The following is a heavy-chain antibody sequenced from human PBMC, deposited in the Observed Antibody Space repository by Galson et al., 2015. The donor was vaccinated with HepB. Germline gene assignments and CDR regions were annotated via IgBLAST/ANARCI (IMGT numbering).Heavy chain of an antibody. CDR2: IYSGGST. Sequence: SLRLSCAASGFTVSSNYMSWVRQAPGKGLEWVAVIYSGGSTYYADSVKGRFTISRDNSKKTQYLQMNSLRAEDTAVYYCARIASYSYYGIDVWGQGTTVTVSS. CDR3: ARIASYSYYGIDV. CDR1: GFTVSSNY. V-gene: IGHV3-53*01. J-gene: IGHJ6*02.